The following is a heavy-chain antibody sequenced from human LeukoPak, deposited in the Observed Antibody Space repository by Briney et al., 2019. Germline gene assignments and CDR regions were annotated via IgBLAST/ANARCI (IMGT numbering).Heavy chain of an antibody. CDR1: GGSISINSYY. Sequence: SETLSLTCTVSGGSISINSYYLGWIRQPPGKGLEWIGSIYYSGVTYYNPSLRSRLTISVDTSKNQFSLKLSSVTVADTDVYYCARGRYYYDSGGYQSPYYYMDVWGKGTTVTVSS. CDR3: ARGRYYYDSGGYQSPYYYMDV. V-gene: IGHV4-39*01. J-gene: IGHJ6*03. D-gene: IGHD3-22*01. CDR2: IYYSGVT.